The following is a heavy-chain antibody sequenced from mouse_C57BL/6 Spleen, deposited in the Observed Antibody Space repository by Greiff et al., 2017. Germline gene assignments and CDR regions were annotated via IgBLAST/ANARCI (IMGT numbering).Heavy chain of an antibody. CDR3: ARRRDLLGYAMDY. Sequence: QVQLQQPGAELVKPGASVKLSCKASGYTFTSYWMHWVKQRPGQGLEWIGMIHPNSGSTNYNEKFKSKATLTVDKSSSTAYMQLSSLTSEDSAVDYCARRRDLLGYAMDYWGQGTSVTVSS. CDR1: GYTFTSYW. CDR2: IHPNSGST. D-gene: IGHD2-10*01. J-gene: IGHJ4*01. V-gene: IGHV1-64*01.